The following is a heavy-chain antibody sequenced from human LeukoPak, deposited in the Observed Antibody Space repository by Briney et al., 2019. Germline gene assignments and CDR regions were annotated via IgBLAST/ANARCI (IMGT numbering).Heavy chain of an antibody. CDR3: ARRARIGSRGAFDY. Sequence: GASVKVSCKASGGTFSSYAISWVRQAPGQGLEWMGGIIPIFGTANYAQKFQGRVTITADESTSTAYMELSSLRSEDTAVYYCARRARIGSRGAFDYWGQGTLVTVSS. J-gene: IGHJ4*02. CDR2: IIPIFGTA. V-gene: IGHV1-69*13. CDR1: GGTFSSYA.